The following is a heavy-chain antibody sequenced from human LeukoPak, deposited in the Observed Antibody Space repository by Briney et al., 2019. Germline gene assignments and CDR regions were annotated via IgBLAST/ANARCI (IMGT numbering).Heavy chain of an antibody. CDR1: GYTLTELS. Sequence: SVKVSCKVSGYTLTELSMHWVRQAPGKGLEWEGGFDPEDGETIYAQKFQGRVTMTEDTSTDTAYMELSSLRSEDTAVYYCATVVANLGDYVWGSYRHWGQGTLVTVSS. CDR2: FDPEDGET. CDR3: ATVVANLGDYVWGSYRH. V-gene: IGHV1-24*01. D-gene: IGHD3-16*02. J-gene: IGHJ4*02.